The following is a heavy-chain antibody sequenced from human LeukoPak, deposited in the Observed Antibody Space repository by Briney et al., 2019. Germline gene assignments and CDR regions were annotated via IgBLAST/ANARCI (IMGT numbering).Heavy chain of an antibody. V-gene: IGHV3-30*04. D-gene: IGHD1-26*01. J-gene: IGHJ4*02. Sequence: GGSLSLSGAAYAFTFSSYAMHWLRQAPGHELVWVAVISYDGSNKYYANSVKGRFTISRDNSKNTLYLQMDSLRAEDTGVYYCAIFPSVGATTFGPDYWGQGTLVTVSS. CDR1: AFTFSSYA. CDR3: AIFPSVGATTFGPDY. CDR2: ISYDGSNK.